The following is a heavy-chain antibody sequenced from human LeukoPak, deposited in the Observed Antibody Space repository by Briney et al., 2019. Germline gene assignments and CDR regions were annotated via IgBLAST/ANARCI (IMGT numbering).Heavy chain of an antibody. Sequence: GGSLRLSCAASGFRFSDYEMNWVPQAPGKGLEWVSYISSSGALVFYADSVKGRFAISRDNAKNSLYLHMSSLRAEDTAIYYCARDPTTADIDYWGRGTLVTVSS. J-gene: IGHJ4*02. D-gene: IGHD1-1*01. V-gene: IGHV3-48*03. CDR2: ISSSGALV. CDR1: GFRFSDYE. CDR3: ARDPTTADIDY.